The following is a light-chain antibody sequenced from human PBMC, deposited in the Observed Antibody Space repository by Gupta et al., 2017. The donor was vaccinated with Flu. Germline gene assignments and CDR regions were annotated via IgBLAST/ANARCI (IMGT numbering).Light chain of an antibody. CDR1: QSVLYSPNNKNY. CDR3: QHYYSTPFT. J-gene: IGKJ3*01. V-gene: IGKV4-1*01. CDR2: WSS. Sequence: TVMTQSPDSLAVSLGERATINCKSSQSVLYSPNNKNYLAWYQQKPGEPPKLLIYWSSTRESGVPDRFSGSGSGTDFTLTISSLQAEDVAVYYCQHYYSTPFTFGPGTKVDIK.